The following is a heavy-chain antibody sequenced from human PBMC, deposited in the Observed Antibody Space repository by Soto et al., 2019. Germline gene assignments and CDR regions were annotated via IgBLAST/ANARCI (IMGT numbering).Heavy chain of an antibody. Sequence: EVQLVESGGGLVQPGGSLRLSCAASGFTVSSNYMSWVRQAPGKGLEWVSVIYSGGSTYYADSVKGRFTISRHNSKNTLYLQMNSLKAEDTAVYYCARPRGGDYVFLYAFDIWGQGTMVTVSS. D-gene: IGHD2-21*02. J-gene: IGHJ3*02. V-gene: IGHV3-53*04. CDR3: ARPRGGDYVFLYAFDI. CDR2: IYSGGST. CDR1: GFTVSSNY.